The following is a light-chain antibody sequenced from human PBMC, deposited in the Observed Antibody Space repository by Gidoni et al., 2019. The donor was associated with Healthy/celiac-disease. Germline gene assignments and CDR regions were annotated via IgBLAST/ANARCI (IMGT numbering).Light chain of an antibody. J-gene: IGKJ4*01. Sequence: DIQMTQSPSSLSASVGDRVTITCRASQGISNYLAWYQQTPGKVPKLLIYAASTFPSVFPSRFSGSGSWTDFTLTISSLQPEDVATYYCQKYNSALTFGGGTKVEIK. V-gene: IGKV1-27*01. CDR3: QKYNSALT. CDR2: AAS. CDR1: QGISNY.